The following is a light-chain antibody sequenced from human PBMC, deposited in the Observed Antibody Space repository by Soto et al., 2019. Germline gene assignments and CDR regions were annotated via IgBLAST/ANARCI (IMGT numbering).Light chain of an antibody. CDR1: NSDVGRYNS. J-gene: IGLJ3*02. V-gene: IGLV2-11*01. Sequence: QSMLTQPHSVSGSPGQSVTISCTGTNSDVGRYNSVSWYQQLPGKAPQLIISAVRQRPSGVPDRFSGSKSGNTASLTISGLQTDDEADYFCFSYTANDNWVFGGGTKVTVL. CDR3: FSYTANDNWV. CDR2: AVR.